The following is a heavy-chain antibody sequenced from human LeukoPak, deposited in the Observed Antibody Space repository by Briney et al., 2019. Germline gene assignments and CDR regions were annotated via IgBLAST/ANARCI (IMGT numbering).Heavy chain of an antibody. CDR1: GFTFSIYS. Sequence: PGGSLRLSCAASGFTFSIYSMNWVRQAPGKGLEWLSSITSSSNYIYYADSVKGRFTISRENSKKTLYLQMNSLRAEDTAVYYCASSYGDYDAYYYYGMDVWGQGTTVTVSS. V-gene: IGHV3-21*01. CDR3: ASSYGDYDAYYYYGMDV. J-gene: IGHJ6*02. CDR2: ITSSSNYI. D-gene: IGHD4-17*01.